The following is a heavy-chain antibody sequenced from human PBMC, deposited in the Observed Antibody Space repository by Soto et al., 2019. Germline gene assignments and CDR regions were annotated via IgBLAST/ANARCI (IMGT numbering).Heavy chain of an antibody. CDR3: ARAYMNSWSFDF. Sequence: GGSLRLSCAASGFTFSSYSMNWVRQAPGKGLEWVSDISSSATTTSYANPVKGRFTISRDDAKNSLYLQMNSLRAEDTALYYCARAYMNSWSFDFWGRGTLVTSPQ. J-gene: IGHJ2*01. V-gene: IGHV3-48*01. D-gene: IGHD1-20*01. CDR2: ISSSATTT. CDR1: GFTFSSYS.